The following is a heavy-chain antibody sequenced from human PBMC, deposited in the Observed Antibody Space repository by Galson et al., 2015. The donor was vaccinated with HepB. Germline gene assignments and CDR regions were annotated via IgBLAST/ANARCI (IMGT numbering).Heavy chain of an antibody. J-gene: IGHJ4*02. CDR2: IRSKANSYAT. Sequence: LRLSCAASGFTFSSYSMNWVRQASGKGLEWVGRIRSKANSYATAYAASVKGRFTISRDDSKNTAYLQMNSLKTEDTAVYYCTAYDFWSGSQWDFDYWGQGTLVTVSS. CDR3: TAYDFWSGSQWDFDY. CDR1: GFTFSSYS. V-gene: IGHV3-73*01. D-gene: IGHD3-3*01.